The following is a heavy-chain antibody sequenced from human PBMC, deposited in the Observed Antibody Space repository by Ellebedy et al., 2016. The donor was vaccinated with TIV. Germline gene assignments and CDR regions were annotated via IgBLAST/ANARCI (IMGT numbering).Heavy chain of an antibody. CDR2: ISKGCTTI. CDR1: GFNFSDYY. Sequence: GESLKISCAASGFNFSDYYMSWIRQAPGKGLEWISYISKGCTTIYYADSVKGRFTISRDNAKNSVYLQMNNLRTEDSAVYYCARPTVGYWGQGTLVTVSS. V-gene: IGHV3-11*01. CDR3: ARPTVGY. D-gene: IGHD1-26*01. J-gene: IGHJ4*02.